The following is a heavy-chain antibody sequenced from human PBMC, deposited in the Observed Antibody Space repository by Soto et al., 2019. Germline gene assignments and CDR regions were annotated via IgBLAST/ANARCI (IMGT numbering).Heavy chain of an antibody. CDR1: GFTFTSYA. Sequence: EVQLLESGGGLVQPGGSLRLSCAASGFTFTSYAMSWVRQAPGKGLEWVSTIGTSNTAYYADSLKGRITISRDNSKNTLYLQMNSLRAEDTAVYYCAKRSQSKYFDCWGQGTLVTVSS. D-gene: IGHD4-4*01. CDR3: AKRSQSKYFDC. V-gene: IGHV3-23*01. CDR2: IGTSNTA. J-gene: IGHJ4*02.